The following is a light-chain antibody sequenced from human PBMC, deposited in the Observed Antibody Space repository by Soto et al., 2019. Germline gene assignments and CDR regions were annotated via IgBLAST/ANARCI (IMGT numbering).Light chain of an antibody. CDR2: ETS. CDR3: QYYNDYCWT. Sequence: DIQLTQSPSTLSASVGDRVTITRRASQTISSWSAWYQQKPGKAPNLLIYETSNLESGVPSRFSGSGSGTEFTLTISSLQPDDFATYYCQYYNDYCWTFGQGTKVEIK. V-gene: IGKV1-5*03. CDR1: QTISSW. J-gene: IGKJ1*01.